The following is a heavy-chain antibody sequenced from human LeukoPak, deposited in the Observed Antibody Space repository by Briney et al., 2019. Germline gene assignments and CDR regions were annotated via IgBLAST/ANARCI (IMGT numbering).Heavy chain of an antibody. V-gene: IGHV1-69*06. J-gene: IGHJ4*02. Sequence: SVKVSCKASGGTFSSYAISWVRQAPGQGLEWMGGSIPIFGTANYAQKFQGRVTITADKSTSTAYMELSSLRSEDTAVYYCAREVSSVVAAYYDYWGQGTLVTVSS. CDR1: GGTFSSYA. CDR3: AREVSSVVAAYYDY. CDR2: SIPIFGTA. D-gene: IGHD2-15*01.